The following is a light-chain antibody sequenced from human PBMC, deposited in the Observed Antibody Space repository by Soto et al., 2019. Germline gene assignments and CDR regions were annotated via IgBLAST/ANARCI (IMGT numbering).Light chain of an antibody. J-gene: IGLJ1*01. Sequence: QSALPQAASGSGSPGQSITISCTGTSSDVGGYNYVSWYQQHPGKAPKLMIYDVSNRPSGVSNRFSGSKSGNTASLTISGLQAEDEADYYCSSYTSSSTLYVFGTGTKVTVL. CDR3: SSYTSSSTLYV. CDR2: DVS. V-gene: IGLV2-14*01. CDR1: SSDVGGYNY.